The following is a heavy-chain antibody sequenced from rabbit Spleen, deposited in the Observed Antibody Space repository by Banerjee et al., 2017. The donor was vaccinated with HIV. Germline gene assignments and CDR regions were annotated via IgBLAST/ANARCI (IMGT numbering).Heavy chain of an antibody. J-gene: IGHJ4*01. CDR3: VRDTWHFKL. CDR2: IDAGSGGTT. CDR1: GFSFSTRYY. Sequence: QSLEESGGDLVKPGASLTLTCTASGFSFSTRYYMCWVRQAPGKGLEWIACIDAGSGGTTYYANGAKGRFTISSHNDQNTVDLQMNSLTAADTATYFCVRDTWHFKLWGQGTLVTVS. D-gene: IGHD3-1*01. V-gene: IGHV1S40*01.